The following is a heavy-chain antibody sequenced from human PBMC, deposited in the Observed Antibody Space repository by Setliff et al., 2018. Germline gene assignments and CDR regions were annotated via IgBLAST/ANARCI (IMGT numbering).Heavy chain of an antibody. CDR2: INPNSGGT. J-gene: IGHJ5*02. D-gene: IGHD3-9*01. CDR3: ARSNYDILTRNWFDP. CDR1: GYTFTGYY. Sequence: EASVKVSCKASGYTFTGYYMHWVRQAPGQGLEWMGRINPNSGGTNYAQKFQGRVTMTRDTSISTAYMELSRLRSDDTAVYYCARSNYDILTRNWFDPWGQGTLVTSPQ. V-gene: IGHV1-2*06.